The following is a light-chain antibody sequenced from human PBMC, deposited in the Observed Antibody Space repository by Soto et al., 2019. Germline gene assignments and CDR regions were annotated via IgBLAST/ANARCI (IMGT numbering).Light chain of an antibody. CDR3: QQRSNWPIT. J-gene: IGKJ5*01. Sequence: PGQRATLSCRASQSIRTYLAWYQVKPGQAPRLLIYDASSRPTEIPARFSGSGAGTDFTLTISSLEHEDFALAYCQQRSNWPITFGQGTRLEIK. CDR1: QSIRTY. V-gene: IGKV3-11*01. CDR2: DAS.